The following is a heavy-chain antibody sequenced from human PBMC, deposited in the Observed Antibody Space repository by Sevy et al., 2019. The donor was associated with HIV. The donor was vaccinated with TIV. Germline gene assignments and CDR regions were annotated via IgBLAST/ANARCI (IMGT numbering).Heavy chain of an antibody. CDR1: GFTVSSNY. J-gene: IGHJ3*02. CDR3: ARVIFTVTTDAFDI. D-gene: IGHD4-17*01. Sequence: GGSLRLSCAASGFTVSSNYMSWVRQAPGKGLEWVSVIYSGGSTYYADSVKGRFTISRDNSKNTLYLQMNSLRAEDTAVYYCARVIFTVTTDAFDIWGQGTMVTVSS. V-gene: IGHV3-53*01. CDR2: IYSGGST.